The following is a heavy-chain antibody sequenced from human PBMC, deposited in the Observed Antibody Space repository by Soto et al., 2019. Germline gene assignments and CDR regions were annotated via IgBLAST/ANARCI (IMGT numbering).Heavy chain of an antibody. D-gene: IGHD6-13*01. Sequence: GGSLRLSCAASGFTFSSDGMHWVRQAPGKGLEWVAVISYDGSNKYYADSVKGRFTISRDNSKNTLYLQMNSLRAEDTAVYYCAKESEYSSSWYPPPDYWGQGTLVTVSS. J-gene: IGHJ4*02. CDR3: AKESEYSSSWYPPPDY. CDR2: ISYDGSNK. CDR1: GFTFSSDG. V-gene: IGHV3-30*18.